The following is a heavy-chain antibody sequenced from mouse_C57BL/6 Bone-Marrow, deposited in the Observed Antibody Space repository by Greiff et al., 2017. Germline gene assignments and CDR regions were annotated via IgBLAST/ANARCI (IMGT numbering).Heavy chain of an antibody. CDR1: GYTFTSYW. D-gene: IGHD3-2*02. CDR3: ARQLRGGVAY. V-gene: IGHV1-64*01. Sequence: QVQLQQPGAELVKPGASVKLSCKASGYTFTSYWMHWVKQRPGQGLEWIGMIHPNSGSTNYNEKFKSKATLTVYKSSSTAYMQLSSLTWEESAVYDCARQLRGGVAYRGQVTLVTVSA. J-gene: IGHJ3*01. CDR2: IHPNSGST.